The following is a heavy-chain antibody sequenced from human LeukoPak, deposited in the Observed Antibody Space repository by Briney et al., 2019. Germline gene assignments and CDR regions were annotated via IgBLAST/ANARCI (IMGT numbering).Heavy chain of an antibody. CDR3: ARHRLGTDMPWIRAFDI. CDR2: IYYSGST. V-gene: IGHV4-59*08. J-gene: IGHJ3*02. CDR1: GGSISSYY. D-gene: IGHD5-12*01. Sequence: PSETLSLTCTVSGGSISSYYWSWIRQPPGKGLEWIGYIYYSGSTNYNPSLRSRVTLSVDTSKNKFSLKLSSVTAADTAMYYCARHRLGTDMPWIRAFDIWGQGTMVTVSS.